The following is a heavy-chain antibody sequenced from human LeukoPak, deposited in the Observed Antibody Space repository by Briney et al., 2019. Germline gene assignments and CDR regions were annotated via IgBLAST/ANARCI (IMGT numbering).Heavy chain of an antibody. CDR3: ARDRRRWLQLFYFDY. Sequence: GGSLRLSCAASGFTFSSYSMNWVRQAPGKGLEWVSSISSSSSYIYYADSVKGRFTISRDNAKNSLYLQMNSLRAEDTAVCYCARDRRRWLQLFYFDYWGQGTLVTVSS. CDR2: ISSSSSYI. CDR1: GFTFSSYS. J-gene: IGHJ4*02. V-gene: IGHV3-21*01. D-gene: IGHD5-24*01.